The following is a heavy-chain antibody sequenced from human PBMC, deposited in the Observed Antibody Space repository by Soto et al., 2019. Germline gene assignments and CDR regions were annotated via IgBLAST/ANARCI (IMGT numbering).Heavy chain of an antibody. D-gene: IGHD6-19*01. V-gene: IGHV1-69*02. CDR1: GGTFISYT. CDR3: AIVVVAGKFDP. Sequence: SVKVSCKASGGTFISYTISWVRQAPGQGLEWMGRIIPILGIANYAQKFQGRVTITADKSTSTAYMELSSLRSEDTAVYYCAIVVVAGKFDPWGQGTLVTVSS. CDR2: IIPILGIA. J-gene: IGHJ5*02.